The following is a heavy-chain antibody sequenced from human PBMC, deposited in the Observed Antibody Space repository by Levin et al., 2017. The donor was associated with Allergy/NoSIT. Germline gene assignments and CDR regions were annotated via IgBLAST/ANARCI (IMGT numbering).Heavy chain of an antibody. D-gene: IGHD3-3*01. CDR2: IWYDGSNK. Sequence: PGGSLRLSCAASGFTFSSYGMHWVRQAPGKGLEWVAVIWYDGSNKYYADSVKGRFTISRDNSKNTLYLQMNSLRAEDTAVYYCAREAQYFWSGYFGYYYYGMDVWGQGTTVTVSS. J-gene: IGHJ6*02. V-gene: IGHV3-33*01. CDR1: GFTFSSYG. CDR3: AREAQYFWSGYFGYYYYGMDV.